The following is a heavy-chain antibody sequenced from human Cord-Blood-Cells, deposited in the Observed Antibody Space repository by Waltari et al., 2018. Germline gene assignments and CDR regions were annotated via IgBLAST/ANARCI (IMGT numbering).Heavy chain of an antibody. CDR3: ASHPVYSSSWYWFDP. Sequence: QLQLQESGPGLVKPSETLSLTCTVPGGSISSSSYYWGWIRQPPGKGLEWIGSIYYSGSTYYNPSLKSRVTISVDTSKNQFSLKLSSVTAADTAVYYCASHPVYSSSWYWFDPWGQGTLVTVSS. V-gene: IGHV4-39*01. D-gene: IGHD6-13*01. CDR2: IYYSGST. J-gene: IGHJ5*02. CDR1: GGSISSSSYY.